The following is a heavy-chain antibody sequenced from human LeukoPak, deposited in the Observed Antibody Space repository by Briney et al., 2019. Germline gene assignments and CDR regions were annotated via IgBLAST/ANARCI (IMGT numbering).Heavy chain of an antibody. Sequence: SVKVSCKASGGTFSSYAISWVRQAPGQGLEWMGRIIPILGIANYAQKFQGRVTITADKSTSTAYMELSSLRSEATAVYYCADRSDTATLLDYWGQGPLVTVSS. D-gene: IGHD5-18*01. CDR3: ADRSDTATLLDY. CDR1: GGTFSSYA. J-gene: IGHJ4*02. CDR2: IIPILGIA. V-gene: IGHV1-69*04.